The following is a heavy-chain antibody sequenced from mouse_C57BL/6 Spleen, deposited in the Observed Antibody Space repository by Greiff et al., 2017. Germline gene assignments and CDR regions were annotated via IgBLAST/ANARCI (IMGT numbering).Heavy chain of an antibody. V-gene: IGHV2-5*01. CDR3: AKNFDYDAVWYFDV. Sequence: QVQLKESGPGLVQPSQSLSITCTVSGFSLTSYGVHWVRQSPGKGLEWLGVIWRGGSTDYNAAFMSRLSITKDNSKSQVFFKMNSLQADDTAIYYCAKNFDYDAVWYFDVWGTGTTVTVSS. CDR1: GFSLTSYG. D-gene: IGHD2-4*01. CDR2: IWRGGST. J-gene: IGHJ1*03.